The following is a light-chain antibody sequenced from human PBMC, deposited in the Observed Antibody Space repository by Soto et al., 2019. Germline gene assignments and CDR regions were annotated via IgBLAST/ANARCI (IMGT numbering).Light chain of an antibody. V-gene: IGLV2-14*03. Sequence: QSALTQPASVSGSLGQSITISCTGTSRDVGNYNYFSWYQHHTGRSPKLVIYDVNNRPAGISNRFSGSKSDNTASLIIFGLQAEDEADYYCSPYTSSSNLIFGGGTKVTVL. CDR1: SRDVGNYNY. J-gene: IGLJ2*01. CDR2: DVN. CDR3: SPYTSSSNLI.